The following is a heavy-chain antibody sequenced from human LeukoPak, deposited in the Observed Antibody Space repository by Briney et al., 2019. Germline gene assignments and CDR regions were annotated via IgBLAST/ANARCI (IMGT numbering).Heavy chain of an antibody. CDR3: ARAMRDYGDFEGPFDY. CDR1: GFTFSSYW. CDR2: IKQDGSEK. D-gene: IGHD4-17*01. Sequence: GGSLTLSCAASGFTFSSYWMSWVRQAPGKGLEWVANIKQDGSEKYYVDSVKGRFTISRDNAKNSLYLQMNSLRAEDTAVYYCARAMRDYGDFEGPFDYWGQGTLVTVSS. J-gene: IGHJ4*02. V-gene: IGHV3-7*01.